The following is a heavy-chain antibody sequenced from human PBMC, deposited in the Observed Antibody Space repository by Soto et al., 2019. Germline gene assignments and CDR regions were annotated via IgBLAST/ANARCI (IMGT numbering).Heavy chain of an antibody. V-gene: IGHV3-33*08. CDR2: IWYDGSNK. CDR1: GFTFSSYG. J-gene: IGHJ6*02. CDR3: ARRDQIAYYYGMDV. Sequence: PGGSLRLSCVASGFTFSSYGMHWVRQAPGKGLEWVAVIWYDGSNKYYADSVKGRFTISRDNAKNTLYLQMNSLSAEDTAVYYCARRDQIAYYYGMDVWGQGTTVTVSS. D-gene: IGHD2-21*01.